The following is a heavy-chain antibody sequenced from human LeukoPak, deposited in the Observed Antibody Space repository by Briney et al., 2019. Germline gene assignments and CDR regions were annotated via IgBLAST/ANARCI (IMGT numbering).Heavy chain of an antibody. CDR2: IIPIFGTA. J-gene: IGHJ4*02. CDR1: GYTFTSYG. CDR3: ARNSRDGYNDY. D-gene: IGHD5-24*01. Sequence: GASVKVSCKASGYTFTSYGISWVRQAPGQGLEWMGGIIPIFGTANYAQKFQGRVTITADESTSTAYMELSSLRSEDTAVYYCARNSRDGYNDYWGRGTLVTVSS. V-gene: IGHV1-69*13.